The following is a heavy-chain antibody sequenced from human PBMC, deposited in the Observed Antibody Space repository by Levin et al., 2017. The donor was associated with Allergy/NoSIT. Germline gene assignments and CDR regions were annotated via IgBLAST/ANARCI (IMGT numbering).Heavy chain of an antibody. J-gene: IGHJ4*02. V-gene: IGHV4-31*03. Sequence: SSETLSLTCTVSGGSISSGGYYWSWIRQHPGKGLEWIGYIYYSGSTYYNPSLTLRVTISVDTSKNQFSLKLSSVTAADTAVYYCARCTMVRGAVDYWGQGTLGNGSS. CDR2: IYYSGST. CDR3: ARCTMVRGAVDY. D-gene: IGHD3-10*01. CDR1: GGSISSGGYY.